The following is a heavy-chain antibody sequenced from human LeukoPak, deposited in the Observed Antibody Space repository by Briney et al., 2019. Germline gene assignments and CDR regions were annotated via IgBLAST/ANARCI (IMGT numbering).Heavy chain of an antibody. J-gene: IGHJ4*02. CDR2: ISGSGGST. D-gene: IGHD3-10*01. CDR1: GFTFSSYA. Sequence: GGSLRLSCAASGFTFSSYAMSWVRQAPGKGLEWVSAISGSGGSTYYADSVKGRFTISRDNSKNTLYLQMNSLRAEDTAVYYCAKDPRGWASGSQEIDYWGQGTPVTVSS. CDR3: AKDPRGWASGSQEIDY. V-gene: IGHV3-23*01.